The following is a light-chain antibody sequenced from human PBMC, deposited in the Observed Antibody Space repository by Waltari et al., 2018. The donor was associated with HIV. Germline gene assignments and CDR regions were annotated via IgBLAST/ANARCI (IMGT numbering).Light chain of an antibody. V-gene: IGLV2-23*02. CDR1: SSDVGGYNY. Sequence: QSALTQPAYVAGSPGQSITISCTGTSSDVGGYNYVSWYQQHPGTAPKLMIYDVSTRPSVVSNRFSGSKSGNTASLIISGLQAEDEADYYCCSYAGSSTLVFGGGTKLTVL. J-gene: IGLJ2*01. CDR2: DVS. CDR3: CSYAGSSTLV.